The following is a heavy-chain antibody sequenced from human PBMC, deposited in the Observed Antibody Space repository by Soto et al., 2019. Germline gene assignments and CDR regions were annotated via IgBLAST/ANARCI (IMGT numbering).Heavy chain of an antibody. V-gene: IGHV1-69*13. D-gene: IGHD3-3*01. J-gene: IGHJ6*02. Sequence: ASVKVSCKASGGTFSSYAISWVRQAPGQGLEWMGGIIPIFGTANYAQKFQGRVTITADESTSTAYMELSSLRSEDTAVYYCARVQVLRFLEVLPHGGDYYYGMDVWGQRTTVTVSS. CDR3: ARVQVLRFLEVLPHGGDYYYGMDV. CDR2: IIPIFGTA. CDR1: GGTFSSYA.